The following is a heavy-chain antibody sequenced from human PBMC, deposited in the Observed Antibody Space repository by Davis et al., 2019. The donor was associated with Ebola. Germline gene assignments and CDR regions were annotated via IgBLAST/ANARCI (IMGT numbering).Heavy chain of an antibody. D-gene: IGHD6-13*01. J-gene: IGHJ4*02. V-gene: IGHV4-34*01. CDR3: VRDSAAGKVDY. CDR1: GWSFSGYY. Sequence: GSLRLSCAVYGWSFSGYYWSWIRQPPGKGLEWIGEINHSGSTNYNPSLKSRVTISVDTSKNQFSLQLNSVTPEDTAVYYCVRDSAAGKVDYWGQGTLVTVSS. CDR2: INHSGST.